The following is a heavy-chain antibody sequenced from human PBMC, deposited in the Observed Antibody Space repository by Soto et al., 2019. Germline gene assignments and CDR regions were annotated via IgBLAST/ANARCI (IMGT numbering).Heavy chain of an antibody. Sequence: EVQLVESGGGLVKPGGSLRLSCAASGFTFNTYDMNWVRQAPGKGLEWVSSITISSAYIYYADSLKGRITISRDNAKNSLFLQMHSLRAEDTAVYYCVRSGTARLLRHSWFDTWGQGTLVTVSS. V-gene: IGHV3-21*01. CDR3: VRSGTARLLRHSWFDT. CDR1: GFTFNTYD. CDR2: ITISSAYI. D-gene: IGHD2-21*01. J-gene: IGHJ5*02.